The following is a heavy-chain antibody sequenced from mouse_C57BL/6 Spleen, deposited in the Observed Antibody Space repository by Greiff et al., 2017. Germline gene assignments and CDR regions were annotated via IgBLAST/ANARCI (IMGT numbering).Heavy chain of an antibody. CDR1: GYTFTDYN. CDR2: INPNNGGT. D-gene: IGHD2-4*01. J-gene: IGHJ3*01. V-gene: IGHV1-18*01. Sequence: VQLQQSGPELVKPGASVKIPCKASGYTFTDYNMDWVKQSHGKSLEWIGDINPNNGGTIYNQKFKGKATLTVAKSSSTAYMVLRSLTSEDTAVXYRARGSLIYYDYSWFAYWGEGTLVTVSA. CDR3: ARGSLIYYDYSWFAY.